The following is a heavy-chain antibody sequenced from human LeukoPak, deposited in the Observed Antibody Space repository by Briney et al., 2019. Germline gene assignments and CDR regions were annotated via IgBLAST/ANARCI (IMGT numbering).Heavy chain of an antibody. J-gene: IGHJ4*02. CDR2: ISSNGGST. V-gene: IGHV3-64*01. CDR3: ARDLTWSGSPGGHY. CDR1: GFTFSSYA. Sequence: PGGSLRLSCAASGFTFSSYAMHWVRQAPGKGLEYVSAISSNGGSTYYANSVKGRFTISRDNSKDTLYLQMGSLRAEDMAVYYCARDLTWSGSPGGHYWGQGTLVTVSS. D-gene: IGHD1-26*01.